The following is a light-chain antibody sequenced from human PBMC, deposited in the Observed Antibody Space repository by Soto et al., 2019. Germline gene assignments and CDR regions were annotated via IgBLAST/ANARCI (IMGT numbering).Light chain of an antibody. CDR3: QQSYNWLT. CDR2: DAS. Sequence: EIVLTQSPATLSLSPGERATLSCRASQSVSRYLAWYQQKPGQAPRLLIYDASNRATGIPARFSGSGSGTDFTLTISSLEPEDFAVYYCQQSYNWLTFGGGTKVDIK. V-gene: IGKV3-11*01. J-gene: IGKJ4*01. CDR1: QSVSRY.